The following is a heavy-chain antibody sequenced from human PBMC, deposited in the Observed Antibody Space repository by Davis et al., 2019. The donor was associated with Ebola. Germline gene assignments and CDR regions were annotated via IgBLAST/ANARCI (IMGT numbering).Heavy chain of an antibody. CDR2: INPSGGST. Sequence: AASVKVSCKASGYTFTSYYMHWVRQAPGQGLEWMGIINPSGGSTSYAQKFQGRVTMTRDTSTSTVYMELSSLRSEDTAVYYCARDWVVQGVHPLYGMDVWGQGTTVTVSS. CDR3: ARDWVVQGVHPLYGMDV. J-gene: IGHJ6*02. CDR1: GYTFTSYY. D-gene: IGHD3-10*01. V-gene: IGHV1-46*01.